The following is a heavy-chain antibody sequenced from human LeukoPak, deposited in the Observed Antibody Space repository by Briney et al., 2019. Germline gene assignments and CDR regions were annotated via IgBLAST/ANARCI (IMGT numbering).Heavy chain of an antibody. CDR1: GXTFSSYS. CDR3: ARDPAGEEIDY. V-gene: IGHV3-21*01. J-gene: IGHJ4*02. Sequence: KPGGSLRLSCAASGXTFSSYSMNWVRQAPGKGLEWVSSISSSSSYIYYADSVKGRFTISRDNAKNSLYPQMNSLRAEDTAVYYCARDPAGEEIDYWGQGTLVTVSS. D-gene: IGHD7-27*01. CDR2: ISSSSSYI.